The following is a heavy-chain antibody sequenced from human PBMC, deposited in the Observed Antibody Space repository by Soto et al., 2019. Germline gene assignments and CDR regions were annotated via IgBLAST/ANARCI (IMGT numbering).Heavy chain of an antibody. CDR2: ILPLSGTT. CDR1: GGTFSAYA. Sequence: QLQLVQSGAEVKKPGSSVKVSCKASGGTFSAYAISWVRQAPGQGLEWMGGILPLSGTTNYTQRFQGRVTISADKSTRTANMELSSRRSEDTAVYYRARANPTKYYDYVWGDCRRGGMDVWGQGTTVTVSS. D-gene: IGHD3-16*01. J-gene: IGHJ6*02. CDR3: ARANPTKYYDYVWGDCRRGGMDV. V-gene: IGHV1-69*06.